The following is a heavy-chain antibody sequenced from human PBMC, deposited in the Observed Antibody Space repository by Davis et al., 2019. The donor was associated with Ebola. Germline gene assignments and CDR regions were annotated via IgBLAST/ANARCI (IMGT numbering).Heavy chain of an antibody. D-gene: IGHD6-19*01. CDR1: GFTFSSNS. Sequence: GGSLRLSCAASGFTFSSNSMNWVRRAPGKGLEWVSSPRLSADTYYADSVKGRFTISRDNSKNTLHLQMNSLRVEDTAIYYCAKDTSNVWFDVWGQGTMVTVSS. J-gene: IGHJ3*01. CDR2: PRLSADT. V-gene: IGHV3-23*01. CDR3: AKDTSNVWFDV.